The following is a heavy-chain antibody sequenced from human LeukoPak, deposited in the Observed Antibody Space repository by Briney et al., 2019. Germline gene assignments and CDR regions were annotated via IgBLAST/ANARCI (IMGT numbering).Heavy chain of an antibody. CDR2: ISGSGGST. J-gene: IGHJ4*02. D-gene: IGHD5-12*01. CDR3: AKDWDIVATIPYYFDY. CDR1: GFTFSSYA. Sequence: GGPLRLSCAASGFTFSSYAMSWVRQAPGKGLEGVSAISGSGGSTYYADSVKGRFTISRDNSKNTLYLQMNSLRAEDTAVYYCAKDWDIVATIPYYFDYWGQGTLVTVSS. V-gene: IGHV3-23*01.